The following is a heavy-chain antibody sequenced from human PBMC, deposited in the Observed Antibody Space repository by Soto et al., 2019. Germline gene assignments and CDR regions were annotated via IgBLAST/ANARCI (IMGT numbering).Heavy chain of an antibody. CDR3: AKQYCSGGSCFYFGY. Sequence: SETLSLTCPVSGGSISSYNWSWIRQPPGKGLEWIGYIYYSGRSNYNPSLKSRVTISLDTSKNQFSLNLSSVTAADTAVYYCAKQYCSGGSCFYFGYWGQGLLVTVSS. J-gene: IGHJ4*02. CDR2: IYYSGRS. D-gene: IGHD2-15*01. V-gene: IGHV4-59*01. CDR1: GGSISSYN.